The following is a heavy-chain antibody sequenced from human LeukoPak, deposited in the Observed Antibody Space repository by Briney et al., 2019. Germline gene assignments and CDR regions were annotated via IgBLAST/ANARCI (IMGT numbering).Heavy chain of an antibody. D-gene: IGHD6-13*01. V-gene: IGHV4-31*03. J-gene: IGHJ4*02. CDR3: ARADNSSWSDFDY. CDR2: IYYSGRN. Sequence: SETLSVTCTVSGGSISSGGYYWSWIRQHPGKGLEWIGYIYYSGRNYYNPSLKSRVTISVDTPKNQFSLKLSSVTAADTAVYYCARADNSSWSDFDYWGQGTVVTVSS. CDR1: GGSISSGGYY.